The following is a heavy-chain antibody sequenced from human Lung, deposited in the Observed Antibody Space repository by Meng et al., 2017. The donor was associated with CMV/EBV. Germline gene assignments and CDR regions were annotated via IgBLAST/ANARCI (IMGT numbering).Heavy chain of an antibody. Sequence: QVQLQGSGPGLVKPSGTLSLTCAVSGGSISSSNWWSWVRQPPGKGLEWIGEIYHSGSTNYNPSLKSRVTISVDKSKNQFSLKLSSVTAADTAVYYCASFPPPGEQWLVTDYWGQGTLVTVSS. CDR2: IYHSGST. V-gene: IGHV4-4*02. D-gene: IGHD6-19*01. CDR3: ASFPPPGEQWLVTDY. CDR1: GGSISSSNW. J-gene: IGHJ4*02.